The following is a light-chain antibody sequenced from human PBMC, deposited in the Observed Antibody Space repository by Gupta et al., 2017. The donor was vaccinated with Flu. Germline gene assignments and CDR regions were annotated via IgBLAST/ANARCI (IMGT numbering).Light chain of an antibody. J-gene: IGKJ1*01. Sequence: EIVLTQSPGTLSLSPGDRATLSCRASQSVRSSYLAWYQQKPGQAPRLLIYGASSRATGVPDRFSGSGSGTDFTLTISRLEPEDFAVYYCKQEGSSPSTFGQGTKVEIK. CDR2: GAS. CDR1: QSVRSSY. CDR3: KQEGSSPST. V-gene: IGKV3-20*01.